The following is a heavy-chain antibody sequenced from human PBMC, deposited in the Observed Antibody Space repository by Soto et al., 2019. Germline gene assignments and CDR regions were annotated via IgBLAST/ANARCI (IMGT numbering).Heavy chain of an antibody. CDR2: IWYDGSNK. CDR3: ASDPQQNEGYYYYGMDV. J-gene: IGHJ6*02. V-gene: IGHV3-33*01. CDR1: GFTFSSYG. Sequence: RGSLRLSCAASGFTFSSYGMHWVRQAPGKGLEWVAVIWYDGSNKYYADSVKGRFTISRDNSKNTLYLQMNSLRAEDTAVYYCASDPQQNEGYYYYGMDVWGQGTTVTVS.